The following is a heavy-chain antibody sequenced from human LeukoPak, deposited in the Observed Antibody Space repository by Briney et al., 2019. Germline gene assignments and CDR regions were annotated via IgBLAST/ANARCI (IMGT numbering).Heavy chain of an antibody. CDR3: AKDRDSSGLGGIIDAFDI. CDR1: GFTFSSYA. CDR2: ISGSGGST. D-gene: IGHD3-22*01. J-gene: IGHJ3*02. Sequence: GALRLSCAASGFTFSSYAMSWVRQAPGKGLEWVSAISGSGGSTYYADSVKGRFTISRDNSKNTLYLQMNSLRAEDTAVYYCAKDRDSSGLGGIIDAFDIWGQGTMVTVSS. V-gene: IGHV3-23*01.